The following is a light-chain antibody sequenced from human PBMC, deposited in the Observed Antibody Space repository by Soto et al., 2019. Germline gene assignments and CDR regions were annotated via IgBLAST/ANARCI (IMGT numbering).Light chain of an antibody. CDR1: SNDIGYYDY. V-gene: IGLV2-8*01. Sequence: QSVLTQPPSASGFPGQSVTISCTGTSNDIGYYDYVSWYQQHPGKAPKLVIYEVTKRPSGVPDRVSASKSGNTASLTVSGPRAEDEADYYCSSYAGNNNFVFGSGTKVTVL. CDR3: SSYAGNNNFV. J-gene: IGLJ1*01. CDR2: EVT.